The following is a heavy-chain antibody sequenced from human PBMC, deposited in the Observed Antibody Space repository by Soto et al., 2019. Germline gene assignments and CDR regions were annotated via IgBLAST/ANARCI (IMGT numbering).Heavy chain of an antibody. CDR3: ARVPYGSDFYYFDN. CDR2: ITRSAFTI. D-gene: IGHD3-10*01. J-gene: IGHJ4*02. V-gene: IGHV3-11*01. Sequence: QVQLVESGGGLVKPGGSLRLSCAASGFTFSDYYMSWIRQAPGKGLEWVSYITRSAFTIYYADSVKGRFTISRDNAKNSLYLQMHSLTAQDTAVYYCARVPYGSDFYYFDNWGQGTLVTVSS. CDR1: GFTFSDYY.